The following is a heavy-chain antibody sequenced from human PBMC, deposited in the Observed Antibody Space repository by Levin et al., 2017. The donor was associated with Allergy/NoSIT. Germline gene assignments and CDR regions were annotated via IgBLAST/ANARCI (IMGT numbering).Heavy chain of an antibody. J-gene: IGHJ3*02. CDR3: ARERYNWNPDAFDI. Sequence: GESLKISCAASGFTVSSNYMSWVRQAPGKGLEWVSVIYSGGSTYYADSVKGRFTISRDNSKNTLYLQMNSLRAEDTAVYYCARERYNWNPDAFDIWGQGTMVTVSS. V-gene: IGHV3-53*01. CDR1: GFTVSSNY. CDR2: IYSGGST. D-gene: IGHD1-20*01.